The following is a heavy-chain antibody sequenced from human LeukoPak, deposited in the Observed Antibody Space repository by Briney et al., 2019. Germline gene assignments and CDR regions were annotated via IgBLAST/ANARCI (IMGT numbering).Heavy chain of an antibody. Sequence: PGGSLRLSCAVSGFAFGSEAMSWVRQAPGKGLEWVSVIYSGGSTYYADSVKGRFAISRDHSTNTLFLQMNSLTAEDTAVYYCARVIVVVATMDYFDFWGQGTLVTVSS. D-gene: IGHD2-15*01. CDR3: ARVIVVVATMDYFDF. V-gene: IGHV3-53*01. J-gene: IGHJ4*02. CDR1: GFAFGSEA. CDR2: IYSGGST.